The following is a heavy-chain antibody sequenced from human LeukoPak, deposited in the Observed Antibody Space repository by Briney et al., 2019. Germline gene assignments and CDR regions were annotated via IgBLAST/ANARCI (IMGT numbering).Heavy chain of an antibody. J-gene: IGHJ6*03. V-gene: IGHV3-21*01. Sequence: PGGSLRLSCAASGFTFSSYSINWVRQAPGKGLEWVSSISSSSSYIYYADSVKGRFTISRDNAKNSLYLQMNSLRAEDTAVYYCAKNYYYYYYMDVWGKGTTVTVSS. CDR3: AKNYYYYYYMDV. CDR1: GFTFSSYS. CDR2: ISSSSSYI.